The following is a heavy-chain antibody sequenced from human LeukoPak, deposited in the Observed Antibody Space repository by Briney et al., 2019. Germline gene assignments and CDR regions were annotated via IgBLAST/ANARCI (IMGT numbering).Heavy chain of an antibody. D-gene: IGHD3-9*01. V-gene: IGHV7-4-1*02. CDR3: ARAYDVLTGFYSGDY. CDR2: INTNTGNP. Sequence: GASVKVSCKASGYTFTTYAMNWVRQAPGQGLEWMGWINTNTGNPTYAQGFTGRFVFSLGTSVSTAYLQISSLKAEDTAVYYCARAYDVLTGFYSGDYWGQGTLVTVSS. J-gene: IGHJ4*02. CDR1: GYTFTTYA.